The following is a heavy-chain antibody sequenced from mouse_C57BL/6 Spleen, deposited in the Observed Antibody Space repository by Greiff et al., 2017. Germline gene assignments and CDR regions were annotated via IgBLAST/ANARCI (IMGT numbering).Heavy chain of an antibody. J-gene: IGHJ3*01. V-gene: IGHV1-52*01. CDR3: ARRGSNGAWFAY. Sequence: QVQLQQPGAELVRPGSSVKLSCKASGYTFTSYWMHWVKQRPIQGLEWIGNIDPSDSETHYNHKFKDKATLTVDKSSSTAYMQLSSLTSEDSAVYYGARRGSNGAWFAYWGQGTLVTVSA. CDR2: IDPSDSET. D-gene: IGHD1-1*01. CDR1: GYTFTSYW.